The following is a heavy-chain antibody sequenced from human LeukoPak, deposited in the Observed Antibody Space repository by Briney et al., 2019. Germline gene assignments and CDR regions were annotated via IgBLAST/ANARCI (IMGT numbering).Heavy chain of an antibody. CDR3: ARDHRWYSSNWYLIDY. V-gene: IGHV4-34*01. J-gene: IGHJ4*02. D-gene: IGHD6-13*01. CDR2: INHSGST. Sequence: PSETLSLTCAVYGGSFSGYYWSWIRQPPGKGLEWIGEINHSGSTNYNPSLKSRVTISVDTSKNQFSLKLSSVTAADTAVYYCARDHRWYSSNWYLIDYWGQGTLVTVSS. CDR1: GGSFSGYY.